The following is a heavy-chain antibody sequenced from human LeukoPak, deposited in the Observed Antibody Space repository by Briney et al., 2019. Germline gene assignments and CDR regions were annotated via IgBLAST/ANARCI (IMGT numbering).Heavy chain of an antibody. D-gene: IGHD3-22*01. Sequence: GGSLRLSCAASGFTFSSYAMSWVRQAPGKSLEWVSGIGGSGSRTYYADSVKGRFTISRDNSKNTLYLQMNSLRAEDTAVYYCAKDQLRRITMIVVVNYFDYWGQGTLVTVSS. J-gene: IGHJ4*02. CDR2: IGGSGSRT. CDR1: GFTFSSYA. CDR3: AKDQLRRITMIVVVNYFDY. V-gene: IGHV3-23*01.